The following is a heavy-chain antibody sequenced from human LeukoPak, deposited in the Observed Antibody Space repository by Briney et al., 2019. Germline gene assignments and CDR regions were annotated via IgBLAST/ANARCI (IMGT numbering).Heavy chain of an antibody. CDR1: GGSISTYY. J-gene: IGHJ3*01. Sequence: SETLSLTCTGSGGSISTYYWSWIRQPPRKGLEWIGYMYNSGSTNYNPSLKSRVTISIDTSKNQVSLRLSSVTAADTAVYYCARQGSGGRSFDVWGQGTMVTVSS. V-gene: IGHV4-59*08. CDR3: ARQGSGGRSFDV. CDR2: MYNSGST. D-gene: IGHD1-26*01.